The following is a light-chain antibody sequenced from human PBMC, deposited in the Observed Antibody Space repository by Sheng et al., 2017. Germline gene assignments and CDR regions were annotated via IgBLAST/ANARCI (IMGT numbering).Light chain of an antibody. CDR1: QSVSTW. CDR3: QQYSFYPWT. Sequence: DTQMTQSPSTLSASVGERVTITCRVSQSVSTWLAWYQQKVGKAPKLLIYRASNLESGVPSRFSGSGSGTEFTLTISSLQPDDFATYYCQQYSFYPWTFGRVTKVEI. J-gene: IGKJ1*01. V-gene: IGKV1-5*03. CDR2: RAS.